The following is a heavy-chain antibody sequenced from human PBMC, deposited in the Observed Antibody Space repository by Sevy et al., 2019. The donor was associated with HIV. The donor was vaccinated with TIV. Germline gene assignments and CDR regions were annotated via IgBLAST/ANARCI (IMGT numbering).Heavy chain of an antibody. D-gene: IGHD6-19*01. CDR3: TTDSSGIPYYFDY. Sequence: GGSLRLSCAASGFTFSNAWMSWVRQAPGKGLEWVGRIKSKTDGGTTDYAAPVKGRFTISRDDSKNTLYLQMNSLKTADTAVYYCTTDSSGIPYYFDYWGQGTLVTVSS. CDR1: GFTFSNAW. V-gene: IGHV3-15*01. CDR2: IKSKTDGGTT. J-gene: IGHJ4*02.